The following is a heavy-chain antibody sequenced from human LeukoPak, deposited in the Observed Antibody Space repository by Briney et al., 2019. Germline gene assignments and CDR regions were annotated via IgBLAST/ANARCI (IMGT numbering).Heavy chain of an antibody. J-gene: IGHJ4*02. D-gene: IGHD3-22*01. CDR3: AKDPSTYYDSSGYYYDAYFDY. V-gene: IGHV3-23*01. CDR1: GLTFSSYA. Sequence: GGSLRLSCAASGLTFSSYAMSWVRQAPGKGLEWVSDISGSGGSTYYADSVKGRFTISRDNSKSTLYLQMSSLRAEDTAVYYCAKDPSTYYDSSGYYYDAYFDYWGQGTLVTVSS. CDR2: ISGSGGST.